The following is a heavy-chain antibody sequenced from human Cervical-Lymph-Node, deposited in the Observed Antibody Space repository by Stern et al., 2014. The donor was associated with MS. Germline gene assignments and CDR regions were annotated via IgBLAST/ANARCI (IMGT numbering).Heavy chain of an antibody. CDR1: GLSLNTSRVN. V-gene: IGHV2-5*02. J-gene: IGHJ4*02. CDR2: IYWGDDK. CDR3: AHMSSGLRGLIVGGLYFFDY. Sequence: QVTLRESGPMLVKPTQTLTLTCTFSGLSLNTSRVNVAWIRQPPGKALEWLGFIYWGDDKRYSPSLKSRLTIAKDTSKNQVVLTMTNMDPVDTATYYCAHMSSGLRGLIVGGLYFFDYWGQGALVTVSS. D-gene: IGHD3-10*01.